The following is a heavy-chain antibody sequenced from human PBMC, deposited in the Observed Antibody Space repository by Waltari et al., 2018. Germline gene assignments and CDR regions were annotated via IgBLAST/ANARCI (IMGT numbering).Heavy chain of an antibody. D-gene: IGHD6-13*01. CDR3: ARGLVAAGGTWSMFSFDF. J-gene: IGHJ4*02. Sequence: QVQLVESGGGVVQPGRSLRLSCAASDSNLSPYGLHWVRLSPGKGLQWVAAIWPDGSDKYYADSVKGRFTISRDNSRNTLFLQMNSLSPEDTAVYYCARGLVAAGGTWSMFSFDFWGQGALVTVSS. V-gene: IGHV3-33*01. CDR1: DSNLSPYG. CDR2: IWPDGSDK.